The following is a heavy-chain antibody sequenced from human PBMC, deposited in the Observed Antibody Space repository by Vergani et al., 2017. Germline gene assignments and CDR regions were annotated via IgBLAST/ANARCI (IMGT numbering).Heavy chain of an antibody. CDR3: AREFFGTGPIDY. Sequence: QVQLVQSGAEVKKPGASVKVSCKASGYTFSTYGISWVRQAPGQGLEWMGWINPNSGGTNYAQKFQGRVTMTRDTSISTAYMELSRLRSDDTAVYYCAREFFGTGPIDYWGQGTLVTVSS. V-gene: IGHV1-2*02. CDR1: GYTFSTYG. J-gene: IGHJ4*02. CDR2: INPNSGGT. D-gene: IGHD3-10*01.